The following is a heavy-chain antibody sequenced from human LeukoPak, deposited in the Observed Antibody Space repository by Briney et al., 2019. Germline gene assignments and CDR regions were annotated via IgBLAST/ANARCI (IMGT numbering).Heavy chain of an antibody. V-gene: IGHV4-61*02. CDR2: IYTSGSP. D-gene: IGHD3-22*01. CDR1: GGPISSGSYY. J-gene: IGHJ4*02. Sequence: RPSETLSLTCTVSGGPISSGSYYWSWIPKPAGKGLEWIGRIYTSGSPNYNPSLKSRVTISVDTSKNQFSLKLSSVTAADTAVYYCARAPKGSRSGYYLLPDYWGQGTLVTVSS. CDR3: ARAPKGSRSGYYLLPDY.